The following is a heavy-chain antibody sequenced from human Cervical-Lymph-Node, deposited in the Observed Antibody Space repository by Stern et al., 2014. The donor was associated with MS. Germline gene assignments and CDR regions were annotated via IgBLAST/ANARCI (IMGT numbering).Heavy chain of an antibody. CDR3: ARAPPALSGQYYGGFDF. CDR1: GFNFGDYA. CDR2: ISDTSGAI. J-gene: IGHJ4*02. Sequence: VQLVQSGGALVQPGRPLRLSCAGSGFNFGDYAMHWVRRAPGKGLEWVSSISDTSGAIGYAPSVKGRFTISRDNAASSLYLDMKSLRADDTAFYYCARAPPALSGQYYGGFDFWGQGTLVTVSS. V-gene: IGHV3-9*01. D-gene: IGHD3-10*01.